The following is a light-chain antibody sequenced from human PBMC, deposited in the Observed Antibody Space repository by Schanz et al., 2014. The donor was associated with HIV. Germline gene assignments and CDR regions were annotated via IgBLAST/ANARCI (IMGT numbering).Light chain of an antibody. J-gene: IGKJ1*01. CDR2: AAS. V-gene: IGKV1-39*01. Sequence: DIQMTQSQSSVSASVGDRVTITCRASQSISSYLNWYQQKPGKAPKLLIYAASSLQSGVPSRFSGSGAGTDFTLTITSLQPEDFATYYCQQYYSSSWTFGQGTKVEI. CDR3: QQYYSSSWT. CDR1: QSISSY.